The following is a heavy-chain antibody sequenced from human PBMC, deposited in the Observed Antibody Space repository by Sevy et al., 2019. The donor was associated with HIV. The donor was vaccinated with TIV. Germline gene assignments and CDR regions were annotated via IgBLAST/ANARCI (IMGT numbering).Heavy chain of an antibody. J-gene: IGHJ4*01. Sequence: GGSLRVSCVGSGFRFGSQAMSWVRQAPGKGLEWVSGMSGRGDSRGYAHSVKGRFTISRDNSKNTVYLQMNSLTAEDTALYYCAKDVPDQSWYDDFWSGSPCFDYWGRGILVTVSS. V-gene: IGHV3-23*01. CDR3: AKDVPDQSWYDDFWSGSPCFDY. D-gene: IGHD3-3*01. CDR1: GFRFGSQA. CDR2: MSGRGDSR.